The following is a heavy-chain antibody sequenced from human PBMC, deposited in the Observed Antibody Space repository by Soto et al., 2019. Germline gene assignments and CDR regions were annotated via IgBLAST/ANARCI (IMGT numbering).Heavy chain of an antibody. Sequence: GGSLRLSCAASGFTVSSNYMSWVRQAPGKGLEWVSVIYSGGSTYYADSVKGRFTISRHNSKNTLYLQMNSLRAEDTAVYYCARTLIGYYYYMDVWGKGTTVTVSS. CDR3: ARTLIGYYYYMDV. CDR1: GFTVSSNY. D-gene: IGHD2-15*01. CDR2: IYSGGST. J-gene: IGHJ6*03. V-gene: IGHV3-53*04.